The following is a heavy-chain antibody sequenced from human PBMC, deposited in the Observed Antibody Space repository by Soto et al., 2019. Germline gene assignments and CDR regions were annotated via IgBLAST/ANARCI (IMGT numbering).Heavy chain of an antibody. V-gene: IGHV4-34*01. CDR2: INHSGST. D-gene: IGHD2-15*01. CDR3: ARLYCSGGSCYFWSYYYYGMDV. CDR1: GGSFSGYY. Sequence: LSLTCAVYGGSFSGYYWSWIRQPPGKGLEWIGEINHSGSTNYNPSLKSRVTISVDTSKNQFSLKLSSVTAADTAVYYCARLYCSGGSCYFWSYYYYGMDVWGQGTTVTVSS. J-gene: IGHJ6*02.